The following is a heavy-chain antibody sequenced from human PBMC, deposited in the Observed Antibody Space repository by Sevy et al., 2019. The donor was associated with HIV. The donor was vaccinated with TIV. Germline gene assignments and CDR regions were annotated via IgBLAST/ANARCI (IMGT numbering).Heavy chain of an antibody. CDR1: GFTFSSYA. J-gene: IGHJ4*02. V-gene: IGHV3-23*01. Sequence: GGSLRLSCAASGFTFSSYAMSWVRQAPGKGLEWVSAISGSGGSTYYADSVKGRFTISRDNSKNTLYLQMNSLRAEDTAVYYCAKECVTMVRGVIITPYFDYWGQGTLVTVSS. CDR3: AKECVTMVRGVIITPYFDY. CDR2: ISGSGGST. D-gene: IGHD3-10*01.